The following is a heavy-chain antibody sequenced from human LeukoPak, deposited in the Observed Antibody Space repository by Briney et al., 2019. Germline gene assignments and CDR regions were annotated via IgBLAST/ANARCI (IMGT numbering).Heavy chain of an antibody. CDR3: ARDLVALASVVPAAHYYYYGMDV. D-gene: IGHD2-2*01. CDR2: IWYDGSNK. J-gene: IGHJ6*02. V-gene: IGHV3-33*01. CDR1: GFTFSSYG. Sequence: PGGSLRLSCAASGFTFSSYGMHWVRQAPGKGLEWVAVIWYDGSNKYYADSVKGRFTISRDNSKNTLCLQMNSLRAEDTAVYYCARDLVALASVVPAAHYYYYGMDVWGQGTTVTVSS.